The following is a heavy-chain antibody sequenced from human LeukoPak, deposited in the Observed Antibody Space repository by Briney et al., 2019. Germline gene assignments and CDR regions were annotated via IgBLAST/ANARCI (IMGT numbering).Heavy chain of an antibody. CDR3: ARDQRRGFDY. Sequence: GGSLRLSCAASGFTFSSYEMNWVRQAPGKGLEWVSSISSSSSYIYYADSVKGRFTISRDNAKNSLYLQMNSLRAEDTAVYYGARDQRRGFDYWGQGTLVTVSS. D-gene: IGHD1-1*01. V-gene: IGHV3-21*01. J-gene: IGHJ4*02. CDR1: GFTFSSYE. CDR2: ISSSSSYI.